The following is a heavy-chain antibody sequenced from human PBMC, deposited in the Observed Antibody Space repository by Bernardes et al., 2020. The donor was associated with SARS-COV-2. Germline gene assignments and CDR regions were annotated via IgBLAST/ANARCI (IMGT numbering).Heavy chain of an antibody. J-gene: IGHJ5*02. Sequence: GGSLRLSCAASGFTFSNYAMHWVRQAPGKGLEWVSFISYVGNKKYYADSVKGRFTISRDNSKNTLHLQMYSLSPDDTAIYYCARDPCSGSTCYWFDPWGQGTLVTVSS. D-gene: IGHD2-15*01. CDR3: ARDPCSGSTCYWFDP. CDR2: ISYVGNKK. CDR1: GFTFSNYA. V-gene: IGHV3-30-3*01.